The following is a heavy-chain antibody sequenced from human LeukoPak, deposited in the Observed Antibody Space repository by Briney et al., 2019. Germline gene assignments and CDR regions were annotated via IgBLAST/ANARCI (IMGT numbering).Heavy chain of an antibody. CDR3: AVRWFGELYPYY. CDR2: INPNSGGT. Sequence: RASVKVSCXASGYTFTGYYMHWVRQARGQGLEWMGWINPNSGGTNYAQKFQGRVTMTRDTSISTAYMELSRLRSDDTAVYYCAVRWFGELYPYYWGQGTLVTVSS. J-gene: IGHJ4*02. CDR1: GYTFTGYY. V-gene: IGHV1-2*02. D-gene: IGHD3-10*01.